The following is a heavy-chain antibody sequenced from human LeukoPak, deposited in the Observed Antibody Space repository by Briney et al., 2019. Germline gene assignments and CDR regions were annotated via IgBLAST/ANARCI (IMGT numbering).Heavy chain of an antibody. D-gene: IGHD3-9*01. CDR1: GFTFSSYA. J-gene: IGHJ5*02. Sequence: PGRSLRLSCAASGFTFSSYAMHWVRQAPGKGLEWVAVISYDGSNKYYADSVKGRFTISRDNSKNTLYLQMNSLRAEDTAVYYCARSGTTSDILTGQNWFDPWGQGTLVTVSS. CDR2: ISYDGSNK. CDR3: ARSGTTSDILTGQNWFDP. V-gene: IGHV3-30*04.